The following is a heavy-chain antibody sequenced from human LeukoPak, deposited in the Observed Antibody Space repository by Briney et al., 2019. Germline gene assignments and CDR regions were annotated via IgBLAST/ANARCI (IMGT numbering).Heavy chain of an antibody. CDR3: ARAGVWSGYFDY. CDR2: IYSGGST. CDR1: GFTVSSNY. V-gene: IGHV3-53*01. D-gene: IGHD3-3*01. Sequence: GGSLRLSCAASGFTVSSNYMSWVRQAPGKGLEWVSVIYSGGSTYYADSVKGRFTISRDNSKNTLCLQMNSLRAEDTAVYYCARAGVWSGYFDYWGQGTLVTVSS. J-gene: IGHJ4*02.